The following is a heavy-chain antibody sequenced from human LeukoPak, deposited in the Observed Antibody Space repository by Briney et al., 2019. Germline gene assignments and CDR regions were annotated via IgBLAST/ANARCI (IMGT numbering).Heavy chain of an antibody. Sequence: PSDTLSLTCTVSRGSISRGIYYWGWIREPPGKGLEGIGSNYYSWNPYYNPSRKSRVPISVDTSKNQLSLKLNSVTAADTAVYYCARHVRQQLPPKAFDCWGQGTLVAVCS. J-gene: IGHJ4*02. D-gene: IGHD6-13*01. CDR3: ARHVRQQLPPKAFDC. CDR2: NYYSWNP. CDR1: RGSISRGIYY. V-gene: IGHV4-39*01.